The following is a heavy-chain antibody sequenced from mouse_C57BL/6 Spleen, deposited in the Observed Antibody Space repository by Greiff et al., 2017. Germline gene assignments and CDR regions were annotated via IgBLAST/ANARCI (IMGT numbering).Heavy chain of an antibody. J-gene: IGHJ2*01. CDR1: GFTFSSYA. Sequence: EVKLVESGEGLVKPGGSLKLSCAASGFTFSSYAMSWVRQTPEKRLEWVAYISSGGDYIYYADTVKGRFTISRDNARNTLYLQMSSLKSEDTAMDYCTRGTGYYCDDWGKGTTLTVSS. D-gene: IGHD4-1*01. CDR3: TRGTGYYCDD. CDR2: ISSGGDYI. V-gene: IGHV5-9-1*02.